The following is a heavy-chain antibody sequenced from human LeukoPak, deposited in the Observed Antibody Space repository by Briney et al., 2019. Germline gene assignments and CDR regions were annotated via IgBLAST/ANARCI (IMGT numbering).Heavy chain of an antibody. J-gene: IGHJ2*01. V-gene: IGHV3-9*01. CDR3: AKGTYGDFWYFDL. CDR1: GFTFDDYA. Sequence: PGRSLRLSCAASGFTFDDYAMHWVRQAPGKGLEWVSGISWSSGSIGYADSVKGRFTISRDNAKNSLYLQMNSLRAEDTALYYCAKGTYGDFWYFDLWGRGTLVTVSS. D-gene: IGHD4-17*01. CDR2: ISWSSGSI.